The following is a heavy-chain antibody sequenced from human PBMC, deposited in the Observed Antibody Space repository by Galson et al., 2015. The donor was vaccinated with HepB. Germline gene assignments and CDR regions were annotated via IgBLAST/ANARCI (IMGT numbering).Heavy chain of an antibody. V-gene: IGHV3-30*18. Sequence: SLRLSCAASGFTFSSYGMHWVRQAPGKGLEWVAVISYDGSNKYYADSVRGRFTISRDNSKNTLYLQMNSLRAEDTAVYYCAKDLLALRNSNWFDPWGQGTLVTVSS. D-gene: IGHD3-9*01. J-gene: IGHJ5*02. CDR1: GFTFSSYG. CDR2: ISYDGSNK. CDR3: AKDLLALRNSNWFDP.